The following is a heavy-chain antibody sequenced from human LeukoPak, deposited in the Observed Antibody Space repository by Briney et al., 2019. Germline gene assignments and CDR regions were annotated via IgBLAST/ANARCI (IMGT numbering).Heavy chain of an antibody. CDR3: ARDNSVGDVAWWFDP. Sequence: ASVKVSCKASGYTFTKYFIHWVRQAPGQGLEWMGWINPHSGGTNNAQKFQGRVTMTRDMSTTTDYMELSSLRSEDTAVYYCARDNSVGDVAWWFDPWGQGTLVTVSS. CDR2: INPHSGGT. J-gene: IGHJ5*02. CDR1: GYTFTKYF. D-gene: IGHD1-26*01. V-gene: IGHV1-2*02.